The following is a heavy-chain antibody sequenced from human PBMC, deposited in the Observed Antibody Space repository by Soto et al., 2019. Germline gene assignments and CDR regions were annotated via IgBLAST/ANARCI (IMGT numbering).Heavy chain of an antibody. D-gene: IGHD5-12*01. Sequence: GESLKISCAASGFTFSSYAMHWVRQAPGKGLEWVAVISYDGSNKYYADSVKGRFTISRDNSKNTLYLQMNSLRAEDTAVYYCARGDQVATILYYYYYGMDVWGQGTTVTVSS. CDR1: GFTFSSYA. J-gene: IGHJ6*02. CDR2: ISYDGSNK. CDR3: ARGDQVATILYYYYYGMDV. V-gene: IGHV3-30-3*01.